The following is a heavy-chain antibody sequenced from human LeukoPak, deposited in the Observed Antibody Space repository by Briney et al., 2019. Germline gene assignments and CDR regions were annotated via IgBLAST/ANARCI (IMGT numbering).Heavy chain of an antibody. CDR1: GGSFSDYF. V-gene: IGHV4-34*01. Sequence: PSETLPLTCAVYGGSFSDYFWSWIRQSPGKGLEWIGESNHGGSTNQNPSLKSRVSMSVDTSKNQFSLKLRSVTAADTAVYYCARGLTWGELTDTYYFDYWGQGTLVTVSS. CDR2: SNHGGST. CDR3: ARGLTWGELTDTYYFDY. J-gene: IGHJ4*02. D-gene: IGHD1-26*01.